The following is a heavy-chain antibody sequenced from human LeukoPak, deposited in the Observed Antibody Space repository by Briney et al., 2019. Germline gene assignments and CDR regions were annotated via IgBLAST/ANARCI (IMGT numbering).Heavy chain of an antibody. V-gene: IGHV3-43*02. CDR1: GFTFDDYA. CDR2: SSGNGGST. J-gene: IGHJ6*02. Sequence: GGSLRLSCVASGFTFDDYAMHWVRQAPGKGLEWISLSSGNGGSTYYADSVKGRFAISRDNSKNSLYLQMNTLTTEDTALYYCAKTGSIQHTPMVTQYYYGMDVWGHGTTVTVSS. CDR3: AKTGSIQHTPMVTQYYYGMDV. D-gene: IGHD5-18*01.